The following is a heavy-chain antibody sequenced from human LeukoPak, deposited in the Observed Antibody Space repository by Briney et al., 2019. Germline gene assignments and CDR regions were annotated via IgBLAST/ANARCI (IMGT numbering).Heavy chain of an antibody. CDR3: AKSGGYSYGYDFDY. D-gene: IGHD5-18*01. CDR2: ISGNGGST. J-gene: IGHJ4*02. Sequence: GXSLRLXCAASGFTFDDYAMHWVRQAPGKGLEWVSLISGNGGSTYYADSVKGRFTISRDNSKNSLYLQMNSLRTEDTALYYCAKSGGYSYGYDFDYWGQGTLVTVSS. V-gene: IGHV3-43*02. CDR1: GFTFDDYA.